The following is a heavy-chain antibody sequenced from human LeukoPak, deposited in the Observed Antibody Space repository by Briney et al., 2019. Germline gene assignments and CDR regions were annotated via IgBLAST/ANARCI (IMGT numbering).Heavy chain of an antibody. D-gene: IGHD3-3*01. CDR1: GGSISSYY. Sequence: SETLSLTCTVSGGSISSYYWSWIRQPPGKGLEWIGYIYYGGSTNYNPSLKSRVTISVDTSKNQFSLKLSSVTAADTAVYYCARVHYDFWSGYYSGNWFDPWGQGTLVTVSS. CDR2: IYYGGST. CDR3: ARVHYDFWSGYYSGNWFDP. J-gene: IGHJ5*02. V-gene: IGHV4-59*01.